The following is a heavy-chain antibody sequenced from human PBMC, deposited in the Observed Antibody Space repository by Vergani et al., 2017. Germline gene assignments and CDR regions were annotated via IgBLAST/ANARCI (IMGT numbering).Heavy chain of an antibody. CDR3: AREEDRYKGYFDY. V-gene: IGHV7-4-1*02. D-gene: IGHD1-14*01. Sequence: QVQLVQSGAEVKKPGSSVKVSCKASGGTFSSYTISWVRQAPGQGLEWMGRINTNIGNPTYAQGFTGRFVFSLDTSVRTAYLQISSLKPEDTAVYYCAREEDRYKGYFDYWGQGTLVTVSS. J-gene: IGHJ4*02. CDR2: INTNIGNP. CDR1: GGTFSSYT.